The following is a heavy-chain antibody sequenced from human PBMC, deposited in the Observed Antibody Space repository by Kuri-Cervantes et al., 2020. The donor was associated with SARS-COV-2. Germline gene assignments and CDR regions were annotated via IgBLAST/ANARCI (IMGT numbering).Heavy chain of an antibody. CDR2: ISAYNGNT. Sequence: ASVKVSCKASGYTFTSYGTSWVRQAPGQGLEWMGWISAYNGNTNYAQKLQGRVTMTTDTSTSTAYMELRSLRSDDTAVYYCARVVFTMIVVVPDYWGQGTLVTVSS. CDR3: ARVVFTMIVVVPDY. V-gene: IGHV1-18*01. D-gene: IGHD3-22*01. J-gene: IGHJ4*02. CDR1: GYTFTSYG.